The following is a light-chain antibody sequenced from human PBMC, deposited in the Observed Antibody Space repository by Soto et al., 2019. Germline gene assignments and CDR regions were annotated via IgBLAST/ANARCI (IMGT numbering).Light chain of an antibody. CDR1: SSDVGGYNY. CDR3: SSYTSSSTLYV. V-gene: IGLV2-14*01. Sequence: QSVLTQPASVSGSPGQSITISCTGTSSDVGGYNYVSWYQQHPGKAPKLMIYEVSNRPSGVSNRFSGSKSGNTASLTISGLQAEEEADYPSSSYTSSSTLYVFGTGTKVTV. CDR2: EVS. J-gene: IGLJ1*01.